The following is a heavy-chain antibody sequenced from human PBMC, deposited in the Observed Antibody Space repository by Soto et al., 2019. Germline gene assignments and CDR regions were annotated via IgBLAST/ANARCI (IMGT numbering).Heavy chain of an antibody. D-gene: IGHD2-15*01. CDR3: ARDADMVVVTPGTGGGSLDN. V-gene: IGHV3-30*14. CDR2: ISYDGTNT. Sequence: QVQLVESGGGVVQSGRSLRLSCAASGFTFSSYAVHWVRQAPGKGLEWVAVISYDGTNTYYTESVKGRFTISRDNAKNTMYFQMNRLRAEDTAVYYCARDADMVVVTPGTGGGSLDNWGQGTMVTVSA. CDR1: GFTFSSYA. J-gene: IGHJ3*01.